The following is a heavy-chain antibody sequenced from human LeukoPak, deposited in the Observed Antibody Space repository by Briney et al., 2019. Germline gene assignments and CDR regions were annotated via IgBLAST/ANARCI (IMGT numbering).Heavy chain of an antibody. D-gene: IGHD6-13*01. V-gene: IGHV4-59*08. CDR3: ARHASSWYGGRFDP. CDR2: IYSSGST. Sequence: SETLSLICSVSGGSINKYYWYWVRQPPGKGLEWIADIYSSGSTNYNPSLKSRVTISVDTSTNKFSLRLSSVTAADTAVYYCARHASSWYGGRFDPWGQGTVVTVSS. J-gene: IGHJ5*02. CDR1: GGSINKYY.